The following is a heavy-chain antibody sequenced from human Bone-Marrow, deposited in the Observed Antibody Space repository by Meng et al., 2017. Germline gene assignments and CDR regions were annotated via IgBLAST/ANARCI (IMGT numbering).Heavy chain of an antibody. V-gene: IGHV1-3*01. D-gene: IGHD3-22*01. J-gene: IGHJ4*02. CDR1: GYTFTSYA. CDR3: ATYYYDSSGYSRVDDY. CDR2: INAGNGNT. Sequence: ASVKVSCKASGYTFTSYAMHWVRQAPGQRLEWMGWINAGNGNTKYSQKIQGRVTITRDTSASTAYMELSRLRSDDTAVYYCATYYYDSSGYSRVDDYWGQGTLVTVSS.